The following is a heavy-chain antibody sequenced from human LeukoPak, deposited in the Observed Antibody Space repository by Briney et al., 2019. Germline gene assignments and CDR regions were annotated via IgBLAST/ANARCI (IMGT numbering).Heavy chain of an antibody. Sequence: ASVKVSCKASGGTFSSYAISWVRQAPGQGLEWMGRIIPIFGIANYAQKFQGRVTITADKSTSTAYMELSSLRSEDTAVYYCASVVVPAAIGSGSGYHYYGMDVWGQGTTVTVSS. D-gene: IGHD2-2*02. V-gene: IGHV1-69*04. CDR3: ASVVVPAAIGSGSGYHYYGMDV. J-gene: IGHJ6*02. CDR1: GGTFSSYA. CDR2: IIPIFGIA.